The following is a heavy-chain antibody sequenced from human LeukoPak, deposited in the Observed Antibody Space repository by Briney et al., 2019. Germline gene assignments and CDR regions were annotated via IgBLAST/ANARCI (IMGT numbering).Heavy chain of an antibody. J-gene: IGHJ4*01. D-gene: IGHD3-16*01. CDR2: FCKDATYT. CDR1: GFTFSSYG. V-gene: IGHV3-30*02. Sequence: GGSLRLSCAASGFTFSSYGMYWVRQTPDKGLQWVAYFCKDATYTNYAASVRGRFTISRDNSKNPLHLQMSSLIVDDTAFYYCASGGPSRGTLDYSGDEGLVTASS. CDR3: ASGGPSRGTLDY.